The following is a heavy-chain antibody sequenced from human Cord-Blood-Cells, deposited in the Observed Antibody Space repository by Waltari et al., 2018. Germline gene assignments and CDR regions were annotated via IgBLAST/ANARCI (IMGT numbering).Heavy chain of an antibody. CDR3: ARGTGFDAFDI. V-gene: IGHV3-74*01. D-gene: IGHD7-27*01. CDR2: INSDGSST. Sequence: EVQLVESGGGLVQPGGSLRLSCAASGFTFSSYWMHWVRQAPGKGLVGVSLINSDGSSTSYADSGKGRFTISRDNAKNTLYLQMNSLRAEDTAVYYCARGTGFDAFDIWGQGTMVTVSS. J-gene: IGHJ3*02. CDR1: GFTFSSYW.